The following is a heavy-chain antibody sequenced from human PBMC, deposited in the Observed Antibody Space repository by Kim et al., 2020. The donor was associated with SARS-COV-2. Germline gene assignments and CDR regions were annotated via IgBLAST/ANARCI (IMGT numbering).Heavy chain of an antibody. CDR3: ARDGYSSTRTDYYYGMDV. J-gene: IGHJ6*02. CDR2: IYHSGST. V-gene: IGHV4-4*02. D-gene: IGHD6-13*01. Sequence: SETLSLTCAVSGGSISSSNWWSWVRQPPGKGLEWIGEIYHSGSTNYNPSLKSRVTISVDKSKNQFSLKLSSVTAADTAVYYCARDGYSSTRTDYYYGMDVWGQGTTVTVSS. CDR1: GGSISSSNW.